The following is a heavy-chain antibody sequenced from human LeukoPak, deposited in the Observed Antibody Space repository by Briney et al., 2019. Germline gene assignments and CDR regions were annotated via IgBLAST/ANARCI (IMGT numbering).Heavy chain of an antibody. D-gene: IGHD3-16*01. Sequence: GGSLRLSCAASGFTFSSYAMHWVRQAPGKGLEWVAVISYDGSNKYYADSVKGRFTISRDNSKNTLYLQMNNLRAEDTAVYYCARDSYSRYWGQGTLVSVSS. V-gene: IGHV3-30*14. J-gene: IGHJ4*02. CDR2: ISYDGSNK. CDR3: ARDSYSRY. CDR1: GFTFSSYA.